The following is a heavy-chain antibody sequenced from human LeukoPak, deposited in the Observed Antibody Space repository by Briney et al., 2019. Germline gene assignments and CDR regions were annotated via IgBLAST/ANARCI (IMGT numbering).Heavy chain of an antibody. J-gene: IGHJ4*02. V-gene: IGHV3-9*01. CDR2: ISWNSGSI. CDR3: AKEGAALFDY. Sequence: PGRSLRLSCAASGFTFDDYAMHWVRHAPGEGLEWVSGISWNSGSIGYADSVKGRFTISRDNAKNSLYLQMNSLRAEDTALYYCAKEGAALFDYWGQGTLVTVSS. D-gene: IGHD1-26*01. CDR1: GFTFDDYA.